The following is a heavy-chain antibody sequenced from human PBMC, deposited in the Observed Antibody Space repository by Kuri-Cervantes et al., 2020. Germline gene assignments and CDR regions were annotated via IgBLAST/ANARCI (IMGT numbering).Heavy chain of an antibody. V-gene: IGHV4-30-2*01. D-gene: IGHD6-13*01. CDR3: ARADIAAVYYFDY. CDR2: IYHSGST. Sequence: LRLSCTVSGGSISSGGYSWSWIRQPPGKGLEWIGYIYHSGSTYYNPSLKSRVTISVDRSKNQFSLKLSSVTAADTAVYYCARADIAAVYYFDYWGQGTLVTVSS. J-gene: IGHJ4*02. CDR1: GGSISSGGYS.